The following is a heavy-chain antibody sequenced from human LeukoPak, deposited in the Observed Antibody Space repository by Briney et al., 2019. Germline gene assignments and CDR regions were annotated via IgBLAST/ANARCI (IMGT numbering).Heavy chain of an antibody. J-gene: IGHJ4*02. CDR1: GFTFSSYW. CDR2: INKDGSVK. D-gene: IGHD1-14*01. V-gene: IGHV3-7*01. CDR3: ARDPDRRFDY. Sequence: PGGSLRLSCTVSGFTFSSYWMTWVRQAPGKGLEWVANINKDGSVKYYVDSVKGRFTISRDNAKNSLYLQMNSLRDEDTAVYYCARDPDRRFDYWGQGTLVTVSS.